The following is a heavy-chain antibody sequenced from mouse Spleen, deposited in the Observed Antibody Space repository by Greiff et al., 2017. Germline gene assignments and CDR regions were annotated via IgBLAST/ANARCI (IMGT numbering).Heavy chain of an antibody. CDR1: GFTFSSYA. Sequence: EVQVVESGGGLVKPGGSLKLSCAASGFTFSSYAMSWVRQTPEKRLEWVATISSGGSYTYYPDSVKGRFTISRDNAKKTLYLQMSSLRSEDTAMYYCATGTVFAYWGQGTLVTVSA. V-gene: IGHV5-9-3*01. D-gene: IGHD4-1*01. J-gene: IGHJ3*01. CDR2: ISSGGSYT. CDR3: ATGTVFAY.